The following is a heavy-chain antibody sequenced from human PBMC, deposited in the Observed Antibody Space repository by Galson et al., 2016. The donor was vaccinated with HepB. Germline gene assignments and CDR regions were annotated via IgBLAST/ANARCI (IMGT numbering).Heavy chain of an antibody. CDR1: GFTFSRYD. Sequence: SLRLSCAASGFTFSRYDIHWVRQVTGKGLQWVSAIGGAGDTYYSGSVKGRFTISRENAKNSLYLQMNSLPAGDTAVYYCARESTGRGVDAFDIWGQGTMVIVSS. V-gene: IGHV3-13*04. D-gene: IGHD3-16*01. CDR2: IGGAGDT. J-gene: IGHJ3*02. CDR3: ARESTGRGVDAFDI.